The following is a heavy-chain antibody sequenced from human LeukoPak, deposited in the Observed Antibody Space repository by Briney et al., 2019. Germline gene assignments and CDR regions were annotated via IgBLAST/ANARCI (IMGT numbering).Heavy chain of an antibody. V-gene: IGHV1-46*01. J-gene: IGHJ5*02. Sequence: GASVKVFCKASGYTFTGYYMHWVRQAPGQGLEWMGIINPSGGSTSYAQKFQGRVTMTRDMSTSTVYMELSSLRSEDTAVYYCARGGYDFWSGYFNWFDPWGQGTLVTVSS. CDR2: INPSGGST. CDR3: ARGGYDFWSGYFNWFDP. CDR1: GYTFTGYY. D-gene: IGHD3-3*01.